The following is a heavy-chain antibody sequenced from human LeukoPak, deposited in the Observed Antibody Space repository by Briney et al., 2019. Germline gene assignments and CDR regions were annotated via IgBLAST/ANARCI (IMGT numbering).Heavy chain of an antibody. CDR1: GYTFTSYY. Sequence: ASVKVSCRASGYTFTSYYIHWVRQAPGQGLEWMGIINPSAGSTTYAQNLQGRVTMTRDTSTSTVYMELSSLRSEDTAVYYCARGLGRTAMVTRGGVRFDYWGQGTLVTVSS. D-gene: IGHD5-18*01. CDR2: INPSAGST. CDR3: ARGLGRTAMVTRGGVRFDY. J-gene: IGHJ4*02. V-gene: IGHV1-46*04.